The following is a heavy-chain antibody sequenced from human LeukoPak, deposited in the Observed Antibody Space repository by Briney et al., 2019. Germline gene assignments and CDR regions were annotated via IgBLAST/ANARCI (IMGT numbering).Heavy chain of an antibody. Sequence: SQTLSLTCTVSGGSISNHYCSWIRQPPGKGLEWIGFIYYSGTTNYNPSLKSRVTISVDTTKNQFSLKMRSVTAADTAVYHCARGGSYYDSRWFDPWGQGTLVTVSS. CDR1: GGSISNHY. CDR2: IYYSGTT. J-gene: IGHJ5*02. V-gene: IGHV4-59*11. CDR3: ARGGSYYDSRWFDP. D-gene: IGHD3-22*01.